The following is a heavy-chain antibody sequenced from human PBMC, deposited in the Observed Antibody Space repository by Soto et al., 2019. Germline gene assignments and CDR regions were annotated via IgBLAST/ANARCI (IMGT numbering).Heavy chain of an antibody. J-gene: IGHJ3*02. D-gene: IGHD2-21*01. CDR1: GGSLRSTSYY. CDR2: IYYSGST. V-gene: IGHV4-30-4*08. CDR3: ASYRVGHAFDI. Sequence: PSETLSLTCTVSGGSLRSTSYYCGWIRQPPGKGLEWIGYIYYSGSTYYNPSLKSRVTISVDTSKNQFSLKLSSVTAADTAVYYCASYRVGHAFDIWGQGTMVT.